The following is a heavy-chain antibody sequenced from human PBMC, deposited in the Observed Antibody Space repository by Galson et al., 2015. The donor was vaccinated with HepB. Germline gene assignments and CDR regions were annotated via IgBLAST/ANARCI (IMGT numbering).Heavy chain of an antibody. D-gene: IGHD5-18*01. CDR2: IKQDGSEK. CDR3: ARAIQLWLLGWYFDL. CDR1: GFTFSSYW. J-gene: IGHJ2*01. Sequence: SLRLSCAASGFTFSSYWMSWVRQAPGKGLEWVANIKQDGSEKYYVDSVKGRFTISRDNAKNSLYLQMNSLRAEDTAVYYCARAIQLWLLGWYFDLWGRGTLVTVSS. V-gene: IGHV3-7*03.